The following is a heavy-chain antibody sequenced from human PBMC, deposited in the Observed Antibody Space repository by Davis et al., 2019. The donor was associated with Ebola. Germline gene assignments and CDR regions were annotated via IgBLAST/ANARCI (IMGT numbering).Heavy chain of an antibody. D-gene: IGHD2-21*01. CDR3: AKDHLWWSASDV. Sequence: GESLKISCTASGFTSSCCAMNWVRQAPGKGLEWVSGIGSSSNGRHYADSVKGRFTISRYDSKNTVYLQMNSLRAEDTAVYYCAKDHLWWSASDVWGQGTTVTVSS. CDR1: GFTSSCCA. V-gene: IGHV3-23*05. CDR2: IGSSSNGR. J-gene: IGHJ6*02.